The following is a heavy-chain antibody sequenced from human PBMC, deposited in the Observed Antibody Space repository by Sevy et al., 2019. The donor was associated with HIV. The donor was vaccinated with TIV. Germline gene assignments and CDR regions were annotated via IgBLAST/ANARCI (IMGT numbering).Heavy chain of an antibody. CDR3: ARDRGYSGYDYDY. V-gene: IGHV4-59*01. D-gene: IGHD5-12*01. CDR1: GGSISSYY. CDR2: IYYSGST. Sequence: SETLSLTCTVSGGSISSYYWSWIRQPPGKGLEWIGNIYYSGSTNYNPSLRSRVTISVDTSKNQFSLKLSSVTAADTAVYYCARDRGYSGYDYDYWGQGTLVTVSP. J-gene: IGHJ4*02.